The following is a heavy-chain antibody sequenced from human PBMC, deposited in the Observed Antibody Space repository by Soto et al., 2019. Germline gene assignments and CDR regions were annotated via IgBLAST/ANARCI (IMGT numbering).Heavy chain of an antibody. V-gene: IGHV1-69*13. D-gene: IGHD2-2*01. CDR3: ARDFDCSSTSCYPGWFDP. J-gene: IGHJ5*02. CDR2: IIPIFGTA. CDR1: GGTLSSYA. Sequence: GASVKVSCKASGGTLSSYAISWVRQAPGQGLEWMGGIIPIFGTANYAQKFQGRVTITADESTSTAYMELSSLRSEDTAVYYCARDFDCSSTSCYPGWFDPWGQGTLVTVSS.